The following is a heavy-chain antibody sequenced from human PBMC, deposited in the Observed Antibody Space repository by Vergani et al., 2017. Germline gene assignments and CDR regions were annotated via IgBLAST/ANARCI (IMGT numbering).Heavy chain of an antibody. D-gene: IGHD3-10*01. V-gene: IGHV4-59*01. CDR2: MYHSGST. Sequence: QVRLQESCPGLVKPSYTLSLTCSVSGGSMSGYYWSWIRQPPGKELDWIGYMYHSGSTNYNPSLETRVTISGDTSKNQFSLKLNSVTAADTAVYYCGRVADFYGLGSRLLDLWGQGILVTVSS. CDR1: GGSMSGYY. CDR3: GRVADFYGLGSRLLDL. J-gene: IGHJ5*02.